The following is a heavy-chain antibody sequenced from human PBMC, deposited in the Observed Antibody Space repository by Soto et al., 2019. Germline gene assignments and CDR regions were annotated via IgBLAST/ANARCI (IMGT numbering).Heavy chain of an antibody. CDR2: LSYDANNK. V-gene: IGHV3-30-3*01. J-gene: IGHJ4*02. Sequence: SLRLSCAASGFTLSNYAIHWVRQAPGKGLEWVAVLSYDANNKHYADSVKGRFTISRDNSKNTLYLQMNSLRPEDTAVYYCARGPFGDAAMVTNYFDYWGQGTLVTVSS. D-gene: IGHD5-18*01. CDR1: GFTLSNYA. CDR3: ARGPFGDAAMVTNYFDY.